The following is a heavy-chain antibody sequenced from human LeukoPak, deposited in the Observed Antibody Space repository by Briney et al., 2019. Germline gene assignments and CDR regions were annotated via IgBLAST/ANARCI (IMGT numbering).Heavy chain of an antibody. CDR1: GYTFTDYY. J-gene: IGHJ3*02. CDR2: VDPEDGET. Sequence: ATAKISCKVSGYTFTDYYMHWVQQAPGKGLEWMGLVDPEDGETIYAEKFQGRVTITADTSTDTAYMELRSLRSEDTAVYYCATIEYSSSSRAFDIWGQGTMVTVSS. D-gene: IGHD6-6*01. CDR3: ATIEYSSSSRAFDI. V-gene: IGHV1-69-2*01.